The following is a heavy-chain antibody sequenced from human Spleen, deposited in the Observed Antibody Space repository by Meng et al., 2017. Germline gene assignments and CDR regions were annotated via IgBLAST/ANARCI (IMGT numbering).Heavy chain of an antibody. J-gene: IGHJ3*01. D-gene: IGHD3-10*01. CDR1: GFTFDDYG. V-gene: IGHV3-20*04. Sequence: GGSLRLSCAASGFTFDDYGMSWVRQAPGKGLEWVSGIDWNGGGTGYADSVKGRFTISRDNAKNSLYLQMNSLRTEDMAFYYCVKDHYYFSSGSPGGSFHVWGQGTMVTVSS. CDR3: VKDHYYFSSGSPGGSFHV. CDR2: IDWNGGGT.